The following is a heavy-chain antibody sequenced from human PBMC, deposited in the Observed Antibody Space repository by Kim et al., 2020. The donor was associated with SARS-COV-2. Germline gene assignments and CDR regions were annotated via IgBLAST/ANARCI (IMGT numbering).Heavy chain of an antibody. CDR3: ARRAAVAGYFQH. J-gene: IGHJ1*01. V-gene: IGHV4-31*02. D-gene: IGHD6-13*01. Sequence: YYNPSLKSRVTISLDTSKNQFSLMLSSVTAADTAVYYCARRAAVAGYFQHWGQGTLVTVSS.